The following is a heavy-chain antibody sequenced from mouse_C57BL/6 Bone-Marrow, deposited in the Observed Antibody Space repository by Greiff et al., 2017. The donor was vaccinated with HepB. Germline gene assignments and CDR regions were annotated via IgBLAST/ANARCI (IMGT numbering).Heavy chain of an antibody. CDR2: ISDVGSYT. CDR3: ARDPWTTVYAMDY. Sequence: EVQRVESGGGLVKPGGSLKLSCAASGFTFSSYAMSWVRQTPEKRLEWVATISDVGSYTYYPDNVKGRFTISRDNAKNNLYLQMSHLKSEDTAMYYSARDPWTTVYAMDYWGQGTSVTVSS. D-gene: IGHD1-1*01. V-gene: IGHV5-4*01. CDR1: GFTFSSYA. J-gene: IGHJ4*01.